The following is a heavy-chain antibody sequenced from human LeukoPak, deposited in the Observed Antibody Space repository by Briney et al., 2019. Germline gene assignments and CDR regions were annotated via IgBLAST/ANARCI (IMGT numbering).Heavy chain of an antibody. Sequence: PGGSLRLSCVASGFTFSSYWMHWVRQAPGKGLVWVSRINSDGSFTNYADSVKGRFTISRDNAKNTLYLQMNSLRAEDTAVYYCAREFGSSRYFDYWGQGIPVTVSS. V-gene: IGHV3-74*01. J-gene: IGHJ4*02. CDR3: AREFGSSRYFDY. CDR2: INSDGSFT. D-gene: IGHD2-15*01. CDR1: GFTFSSYW.